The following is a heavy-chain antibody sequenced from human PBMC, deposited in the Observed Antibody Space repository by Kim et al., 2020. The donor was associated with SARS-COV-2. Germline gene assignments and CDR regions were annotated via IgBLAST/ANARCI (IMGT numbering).Heavy chain of an antibody. CDR1: EFTFSSYG. D-gene: IGHD3-9*01. V-gene: IGHV3-30*18. J-gene: IGHJ6*03. CDR3: AKLWGLTNYDILTGDYYYYMDF. Sequence: GGSLRLSCAASEFTFSSYGMHWVRQAPGKGLEWVAVISYDGSNKYYADSVKGRFTISRDNSKNTLYLQMNSLRAEDTAVYYCAKLWGLTNYDILTGDYYYYMDFWGKGTTVTVSS. CDR2: ISYDGSNK.